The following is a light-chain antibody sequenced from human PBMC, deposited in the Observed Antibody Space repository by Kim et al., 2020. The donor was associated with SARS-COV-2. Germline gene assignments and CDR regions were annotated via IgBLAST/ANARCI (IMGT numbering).Light chain of an antibody. CDR3: AAWDDSLTAWV. J-gene: IGLJ3*02. Sequence: QSVLTQPPSVSEAPRQRVTISCSGSSSNIGKNAVNWYQQLPGKAPKLLIYYDNLLPSGVSDRFSGSKSGTSASLAISGLQSEDEADYYCAAWDDSLTAWVFVGGTQLTVL. CDR2: YDN. CDR1: SSNIGKNA. V-gene: IGLV1-36*01.